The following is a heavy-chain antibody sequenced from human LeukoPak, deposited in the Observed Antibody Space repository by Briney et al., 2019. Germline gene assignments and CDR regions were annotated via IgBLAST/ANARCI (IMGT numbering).Heavy chain of an antibody. CDR2: ISYDGSNE. CDR3: ARGIPADN. CDR1: GFTFSTYG. V-gene: IGHV3-30*03. Sequence: GRSLRLSCAASGFTFSTYGMHWVRQAPDKGLEWVAVISYDGSNEYYADSVKGRFTISRDNSKNTLYLQMNSLRAEDTAVYYCARGIPADNRGQGTLVSVSS. J-gene: IGHJ4*02.